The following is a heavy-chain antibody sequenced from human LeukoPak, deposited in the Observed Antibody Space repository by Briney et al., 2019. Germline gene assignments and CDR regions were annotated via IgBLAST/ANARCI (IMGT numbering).Heavy chain of an antibody. V-gene: IGHV1-8*03. Sequence: ASVKVSCKASGYTFTSYDINWVRQATGQGLEWMGWMNPNSGNTGYAQKFQGRVTITRNTSISTAYMELSSLRSEDTAVYYCARGIGEVGATPYYYYYMDVWGKGTTVTVSS. CDR1: GYTFTSYD. CDR2: MNPNSGNT. J-gene: IGHJ6*03. D-gene: IGHD1-26*01. CDR3: ARGIGEVGATPYYYYYMDV.